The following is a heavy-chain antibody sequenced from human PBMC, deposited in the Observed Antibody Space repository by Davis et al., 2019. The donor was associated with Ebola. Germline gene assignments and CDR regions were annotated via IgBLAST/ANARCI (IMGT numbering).Heavy chain of an antibody. V-gene: IGHV4-39*01. D-gene: IGHD5-24*01. CDR3: ARHRDGERWLQPFDY. Sequence: PGGSLRLSCTVSGGSISSSSYYWGWIRQPPGKGLEWIGSIYYSGSTYYNPSLKSRVTISVDTSKNQLSLNLSSVTAADTAVYYCARHRDGERWLQPFDYWGQGTLVTVSS. CDR2: IYYSGST. J-gene: IGHJ4*02. CDR1: GGSISSSSYY.